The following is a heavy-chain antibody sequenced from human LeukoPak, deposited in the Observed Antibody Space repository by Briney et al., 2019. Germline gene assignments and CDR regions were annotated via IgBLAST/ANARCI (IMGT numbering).Heavy chain of an antibody. V-gene: IGHV1-2*02. J-gene: IGHJ3*02. CDR3: ARDLDYYDSSGYYHGAFDI. CDR2: INPNSGGT. CDR1: GYTFTGYY. D-gene: IGHD3-22*01. Sequence: GASVKVSCKASGYTFTGYYMHWVRQAPGQGLKWMGWINPNSGGTNYAQKFQGRVTMTRDTSISTAYMELSRLRSDDTAVYYCARDLDYYDSSGYYHGAFDIWGQGTMVTVSS.